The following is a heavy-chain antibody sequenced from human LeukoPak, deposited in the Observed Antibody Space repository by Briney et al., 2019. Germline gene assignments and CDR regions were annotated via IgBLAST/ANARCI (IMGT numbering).Heavy chain of an antibody. V-gene: IGHV3-13*01. Sequence: GGSLRLSCAASGFTFGSYDMHWVRQATGKGLEWVSGLGTAGDRYYSGSVKGRFTISRENAKSSLYLQMNSLTVGDTALYYCTRGGRDGFDIWGQGTVVTVSS. CDR2: LGTAGDR. D-gene: IGHD2-15*01. CDR3: TRGGRDGFDI. J-gene: IGHJ3*02. CDR1: GFTFGSYD.